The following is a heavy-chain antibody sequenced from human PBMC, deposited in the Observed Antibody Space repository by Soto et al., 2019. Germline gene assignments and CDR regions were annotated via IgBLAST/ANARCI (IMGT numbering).Heavy chain of an antibody. CDR2: IYYSGST. V-gene: IGHV4-59*08. CDR1: GGSVSSYY. D-gene: IGHD4-17*01. J-gene: IGHJ4*02. CDR3: ARHSNRTYGLYYFLS. Sequence: SETLSLTCTVSGGSVSSYYWSWIRQSPGKGLEWIGYIYYSGSTKYKPSLKSRVTISVDTSKNQFSLKVSSATAADTAVYYCARHSNRTYGLYYFLSWRLGALVTAPQ.